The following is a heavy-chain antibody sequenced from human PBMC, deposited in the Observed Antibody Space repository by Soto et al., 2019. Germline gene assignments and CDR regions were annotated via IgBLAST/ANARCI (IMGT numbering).Heavy chain of an antibody. J-gene: IGHJ5*02. V-gene: IGHV3-33*01. D-gene: IGHD3-3*01. CDR1: GFTFSRYG. Sequence: GGSLRLSYAASGFTFSRYGTPWVRQAPGKGMVWVAGIWYAGSNKYYADSVKGRFTISRDNSKNTLYLQMNSLRAEDTAVYYCARDHYDFWSGYHWWFDPWGQGTLVTACS. CDR3: ARDHYDFWSGYHWWFDP. CDR2: IWYAGSNK.